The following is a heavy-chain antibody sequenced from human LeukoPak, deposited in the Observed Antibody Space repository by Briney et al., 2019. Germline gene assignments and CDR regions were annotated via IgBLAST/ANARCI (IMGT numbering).Heavy chain of an antibody. Sequence: SETLSLTCTVSGGSISSYYWSWIRQPPGKGLEWIGYIYYSGSTNYNPSLKSRVTISVDTSKNQLSLKLSSVTAADTAVYYCARRLFSSSWYPGYFDYWGQGTLVTVSS. CDR2: IYYSGST. J-gene: IGHJ4*02. CDR3: ARRLFSSSWYPGYFDY. D-gene: IGHD6-13*01. V-gene: IGHV4-59*08. CDR1: GGSISSYY.